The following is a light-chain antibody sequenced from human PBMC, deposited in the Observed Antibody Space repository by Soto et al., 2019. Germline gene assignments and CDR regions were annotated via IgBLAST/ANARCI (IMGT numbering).Light chain of an antibody. Sequence: EIVLTQSPGTLSLSPGERATLSCRASQSVNSNYLAWHQQKPGQAPRLLIYGVSSRATGIPDRFSGSGSGTEFTLTISRLEPEDFAVYYCQQYGNSPWAFGQGTKVDIK. CDR2: GVS. CDR3: QQYGNSPWA. V-gene: IGKV3-20*01. J-gene: IGKJ1*01. CDR1: QSVNSNY.